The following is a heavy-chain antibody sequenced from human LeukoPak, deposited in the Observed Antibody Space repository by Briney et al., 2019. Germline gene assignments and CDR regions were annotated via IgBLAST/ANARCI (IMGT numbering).Heavy chain of an antibody. CDR1: GGSISSSSYY. J-gene: IGHJ6*03. D-gene: IGHD6-13*01. CDR2: IYYSGST. V-gene: IGHV4-39*01. Sequence: SETLSLTCTVSGGSISSSSYYWGWIRQPPGKGLEWIGSIYYSGSTYYNPSLKSRVTISVDTSKNQFSLKLSSVTAADTAVYHCARGHYSSSWYKDYYMDVWGKGTTVTVSS. CDR3: ARGHYSSSWYKDYYMDV.